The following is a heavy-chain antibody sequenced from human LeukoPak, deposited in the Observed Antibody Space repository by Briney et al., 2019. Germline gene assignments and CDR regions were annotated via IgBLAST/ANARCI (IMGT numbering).Heavy chain of an antibody. CDR2: ISAYNGNT. D-gene: IGHD3-22*01. CDR1: GYTFTSYG. V-gene: IGHV1-18*01. Sequence: GASVKVSCTASGYTFTSYGISWVRQAPGQGLEWMGWISAYNGNTNYAQKLQGRVTMTTDTSTSTAYMELRSLRSDDTAVYYCARDKTYDSSGYYPDYWGQGTLVTVSS. J-gene: IGHJ4*02. CDR3: ARDKTYDSSGYYPDY.